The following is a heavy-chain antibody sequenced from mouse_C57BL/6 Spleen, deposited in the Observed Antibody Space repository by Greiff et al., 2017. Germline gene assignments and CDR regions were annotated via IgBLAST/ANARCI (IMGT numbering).Heavy chain of an antibody. CDR1: GFTFSDYY. CDR2: ISNGGGST. CDR3: ARHYYGIDY. J-gene: IGHJ4*01. V-gene: IGHV5-12*01. Sequence: EVQLVESGGGLVQPGGSLKLSCAASGFTFSDYYMYWVRQTPEKRLEWVAYISNGGGSTYYPDTVKGRFTISRDNAKNTLYLQMSRLKSEDTAMYYCARHYYGIDYWGQGTSVTVSS.